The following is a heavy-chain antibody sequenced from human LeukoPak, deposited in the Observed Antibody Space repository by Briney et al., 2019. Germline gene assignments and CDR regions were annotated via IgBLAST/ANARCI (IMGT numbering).Heavy chain of an antibody. Sequence: GGSLRLSCAASGFTFSIYAMSWVRQAPGKGLEWVSTITDSGGATYHADSVKGRFTTSRDNSKNTLYLQMNSLRAEDTAVYYCAQRAQLPKRHFDYWGQGTLVTVSS. CDR2: ITDSGGAT. D-gene: IGHD2-2*01. J-gene: IGHJ4*02. CDR1: GFTFSIYA. CDR3: AQRAQLPKRHFDY. V-gene: IGHV3-23*01.